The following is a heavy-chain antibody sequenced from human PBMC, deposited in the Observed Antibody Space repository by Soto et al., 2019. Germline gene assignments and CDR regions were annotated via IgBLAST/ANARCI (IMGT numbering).Heavy chain of an antibody. CDR2: VYYTGST. V-gene: IGHV4-59*01. CDR1: GDSISTFY. D-gene: IGHD3-22*01. Sequence: SETLSLTCTVSGDSISTFYWCWVRQSPGKELEWIGYVYYTGSTNYNPSLESRVTISMDRSKNQFSLKLTSANAADTAVYYCARGRTVRNYADDSSDYFYYFDYWGQGTQVTVSS. CDR3: ARGRTVRNYADDSSDYFYYFDY. J-gene: IGHJ4*02.